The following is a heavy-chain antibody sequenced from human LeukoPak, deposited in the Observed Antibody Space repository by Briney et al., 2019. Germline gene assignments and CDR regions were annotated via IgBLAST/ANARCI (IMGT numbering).Heavy chain of an antibody. V-gene: IGHV3-64D*09. CDR2: ISSSGGNT. J-gene: IGHJ3*02. CDR3: VKDGGMGDAFDI. CDR1: GFTFSNYA. Sequence: PGGSLRLSCSASGFTFSNYAMHWVRQAPGKGLEYASAISSSGGNTYYADSLKGRFTISRDNSKNTLCLQMSSLRAEDTALYYCVKDGGMGDAFDIWGQGTMVTVSS. D-gene: IGHD6-13*01.